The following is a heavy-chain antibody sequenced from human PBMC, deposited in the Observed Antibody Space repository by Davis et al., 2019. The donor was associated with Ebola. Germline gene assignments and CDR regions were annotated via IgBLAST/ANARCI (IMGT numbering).Heavy chain of an antibody. CDR2: ISWKSISI. D-gene: IGHD6-19*01. CDR3: AKDFQGIGVAVSYFDS. Sequence: GGSLRLSCAASGFTFSSYSMNWVRQAPGKGLEWVSGISWKSISIGYADSVKGRFTISRDNAKDSLYLQMNSLRVEDTALYYCAKDFQGIGVAVSYFDSWGQGTLVTVSS. V-gene: IGHV3-9*01. CDR1: GFTFSSYS. J-gene: IGHJ4*02.